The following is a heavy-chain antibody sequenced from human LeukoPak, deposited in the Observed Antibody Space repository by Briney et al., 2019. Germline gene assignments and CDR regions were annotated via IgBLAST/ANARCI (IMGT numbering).Heavy chain of an antibody. CDR2: IYYSGST. V-gene: IGHV4-39*07. J-gene: IGHJ5*02. CDR1: GGSISSSSYY. CDR3: AREIRGDSIDP. D-gene: IGHD2-21*02. Sequence: SETLSLTCTVSGGSISSSSYYWGWIRQPPGKGLEWIGSIYYSGSTYYNPSLKSRVTMSVDTSKNQFSLKLSSVTAADTAVYYCAREIRGDSIDPWGQGTLVTVSS.